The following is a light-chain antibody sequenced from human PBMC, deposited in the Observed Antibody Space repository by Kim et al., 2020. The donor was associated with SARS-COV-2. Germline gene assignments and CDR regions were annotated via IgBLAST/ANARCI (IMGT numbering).Light chain of an antibody. V-gene: IGLV3-1*01. J-gene: IGLJ2*01. CDR2: QDS. CDR1: KLGDKY. Sequence: SYELTQPPSVSVSPGQTASITCSGDKLGDKYACWYQQKPGQSPVLVIYQDSKRPSGIPERFSGSNSGNTATLTISGTQAMDEADYYCQACDSSTGVFGGGTQRTVL. CDR3: QACDSSTGV.